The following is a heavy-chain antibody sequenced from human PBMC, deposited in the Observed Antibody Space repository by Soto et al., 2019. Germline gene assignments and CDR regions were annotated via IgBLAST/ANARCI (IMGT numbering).Heavy chain of an antibody. Sequence: QVLLVQSGAEVKKPGASVQISCKASGYTFTTYDMHWVRQAPGQRLEWMGSINANNGNPKYSQRFQGRATFTRDTSATTGYMDLSSLISEDTAVYYCVVSRGGWAFHYWGQGTLVNVSS. CDR2: INANNGNP. D-gene: IGHD6-25*01. CDR1: GYTFTTYD. J-gene: IGHJ4*02. CDR3: VVSRGGWAFHY. V-gene: IGHV1-3*01.